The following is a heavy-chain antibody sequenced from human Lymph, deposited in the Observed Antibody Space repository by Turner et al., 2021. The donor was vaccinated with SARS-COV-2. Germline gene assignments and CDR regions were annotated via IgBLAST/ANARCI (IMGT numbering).Heavy chain of an antibody. D-gene: IGHD1-1*01. CDR1: GFTFSSYA. Sequence: EVQLLESGGGSVQPGGSLRPSCAASGFTFSSYAMSWVRQAPGKGLEWVSAISGSGGSTYYADSVKGRFTISRDNSKNTLYLQMNSLRAEDTAVYYCAKDPNWYVLSAVDYWGQGTLVTVSS. CDR3: AKDPNWYVLSAVDY. CDR2: ISGSGGST. J-gene: IGHJ4*02. V-gene: IGHV3-23*01.